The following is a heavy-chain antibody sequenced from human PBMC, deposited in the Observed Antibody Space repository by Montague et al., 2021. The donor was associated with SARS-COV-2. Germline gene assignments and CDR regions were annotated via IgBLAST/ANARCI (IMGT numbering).Heavy chain of an antibody. V-gene: IGHV4-34*01. CDR1: GDSVSSYY. D-gene: IGHD5-12*01. CDR3: DSCSLYGGYSGYEVCYFDY. J-gene: IGHJ4*02. Sequence: SETLSLTCAVYGDSVSSYYWCWIRQPPGTGQEWIGEINHSGSTDYNSYLKSQVTISVHTSRNKFPLDLSPVTAAATAVYYYDSCSLYGGYSGYEVCYFDYWGQGTLVTVSS. CDR2: INHSGST.